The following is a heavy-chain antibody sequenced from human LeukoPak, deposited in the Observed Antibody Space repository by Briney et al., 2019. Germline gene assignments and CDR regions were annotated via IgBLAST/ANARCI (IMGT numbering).Heavy chain of an antibody. D-gene: IGHD3-10*01. CDR3: ARGARGSGSYYNGY. J-gene: IGHJ4*02. CDR1: GGSFSGYY. CDR2: INHSGST. V-gene: IGHV4-34*01. Sequence: PSETLSLTCAVYGGSFSGYYWSWLRQPPGKGLEWIGEINHSGSTNYNPSLKSRVTISVDTSKNQFSLKLSSVTAADTAVYYCARGARGSGSYYNGYWGQGTLVTVSS.